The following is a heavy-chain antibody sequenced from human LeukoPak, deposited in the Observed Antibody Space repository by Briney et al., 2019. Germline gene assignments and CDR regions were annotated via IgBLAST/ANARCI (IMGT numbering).Heavy chain of an antibody. Sequence: SETLSLTRTVSLYSLSSGYLWGWIRQPPGKGLDWIGSTYHGGATYSNPSLKSRVFISEDTSKNQFSLKLSSVTAADTAVYYCARGSGDWTYYFDYWGQGTLVTVSS. D-gene: IGHD2-21*02. J-gene: IGHJ4*02. CDR2: TYHGGAT. CDR1: LYSLSSGYL. V-gene: IGHV4-38-2*02. CDR3: ARGSGDWTYYFDY.